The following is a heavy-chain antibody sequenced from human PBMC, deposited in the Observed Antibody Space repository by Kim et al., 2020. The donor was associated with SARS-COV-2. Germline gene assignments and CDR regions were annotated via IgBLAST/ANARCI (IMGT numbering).Heavy chain of an antibody. J-gene: IGHJ5*02. V-gene: IGHV1-3*01. CDR1: GYTFTSYA. CDR2: INAGNGNT. D-gene: IGHD6-13*01. CDR3: ARGIAAAWGWFDP. Sequence: ASVKVSCKASGYTFTSYAMHWVRQAPGQRLEWMGWINAGNGNTKYSQKFQGRVTITRDTSASTAYMELSSLRSEDTAVYYCARGIAAAWGWFDPWGQGTLVTVSS.